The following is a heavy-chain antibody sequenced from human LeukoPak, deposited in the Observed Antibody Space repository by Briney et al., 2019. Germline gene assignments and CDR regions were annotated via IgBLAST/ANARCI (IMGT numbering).Heavy chain of an antibody. CDR3: ERQEVLYHFAY. CDR2: IYPGDSDT. V-gene: IGHV5-51*01. CDR1: GYSFTNYW. D-gene: IGHD2-2*02. Sequence: GESLKISCKGSGYSFTNYWIGWVRQMPGKGLEWMGIIYPGDSDTTYSPSFQGQVTISADKSISTAYLQWSSLKASDTAMYYCERQEVLYHFAYWGQGTLVTVSS. J-gene: IGHJ4*02.